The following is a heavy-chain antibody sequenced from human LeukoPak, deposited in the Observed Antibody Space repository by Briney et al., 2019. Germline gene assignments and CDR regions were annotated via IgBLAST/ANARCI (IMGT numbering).Heavy chain of an antibody. V-gene: IGHV1-8*01. CDR1: GYTLTSYD. Sequence: ASVKVSCKASGYTLTSYDINWVRQATGQGLEWMGWMNPNSGNTGYAQKFQGRVTMTRNTSISTAYMELSSLRSEDTAVYYCARGDVQLWLRYIRWFDPWGQGTLVTVSS. CDR2: MNPNSGNT. J-gene: IGHJ5*02. D-gene: IGHD5-18*01. CDR3: ARGDVQLWLRYIRWFDP.